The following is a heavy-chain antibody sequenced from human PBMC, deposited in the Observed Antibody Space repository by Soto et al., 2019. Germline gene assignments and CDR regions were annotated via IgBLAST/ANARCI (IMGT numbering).Heavy chain of an antibody. J-gene: IGHJ4*02. CDR1: GYTFTSYY. CDR2: INPSGGST. CDR3: ARRGACISTSCSLDY. V-gene: IGHV1-46*01. Sequence: GASVKVSCKASGYTFTSYYMHWVRQAPGQGLEWMGIINPSGGSTTYAQKFQGRVTMTRDTSMSTVYMELSSLRSEDTAVYYCARRGACISTSCSLDYWGQGTLVTVSS. D-gene: IGHD2-2*01.